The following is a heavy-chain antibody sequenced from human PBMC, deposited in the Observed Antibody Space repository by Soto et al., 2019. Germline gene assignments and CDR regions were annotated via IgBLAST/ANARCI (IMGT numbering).Heavy chain of an antibody. CDR2: INHSGST. V-gene: IGHV4-34*01. J-gene: IGHJ4*02. CDR1: GGSFSGYY. CDR3: ARGPDYALGGVFDY. Sequence: QVQLQQWGAGLLKPSETLSLTCAVYGGSFSGYYWSWIRQPPGKGLEWIGEINHSGSTNYNPSLKSRVTISVDTSKNQFSLKLSSVTAADTAVYYGARGPDYALGGVFDYWGQGTLVTVSS. D-gene: IGHD3-16*01.